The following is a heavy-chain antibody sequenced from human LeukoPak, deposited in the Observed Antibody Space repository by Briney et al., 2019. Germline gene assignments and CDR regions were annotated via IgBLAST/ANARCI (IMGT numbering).Heavy chain of an antibody. CDR2: IYYSGTT. V-gene: IGHV4-61*01. D-gene: IGHD6-13*01. CDR1: GSSISSSSYY. Sequence: SETLSLTCTVSGSSISSSSYYWSWIRQPPGKGLEWIGYIYYSGTTNYNPSLKSRVTISVDTSKNQFSLKLSSVTAADTAVYYCARGVYIAAAQYAYWGQGTLVTVSS. J-gene: IGHJ4*02. CDR3: ARGVYIAAAQYAY.